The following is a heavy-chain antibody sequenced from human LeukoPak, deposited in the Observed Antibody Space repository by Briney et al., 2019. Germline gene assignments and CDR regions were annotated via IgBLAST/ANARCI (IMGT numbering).Heavy chain of an antibody. CDR1: GFTFSDYY. Sequence: TGGSLRLSCAASGFTFSDYYMSWIRQAPGKGLEWVSYISSSGSNIYYADSVKGRFTISRDNAKNSLYLQMNRLRAEDTAVYYCARGRYDFWSGYYSYWGQGTLVTVSS. CDR3: ARGRYDFWSGYYSY. V-gene: IGHV3-11*01. CDR2: ISSSGSNI. J-gene: IGHJ4*02. D-gene: IGHD3-3*01.